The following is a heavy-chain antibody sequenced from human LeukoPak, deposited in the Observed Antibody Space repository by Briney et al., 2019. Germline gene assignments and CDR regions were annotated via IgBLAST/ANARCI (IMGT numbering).Heavy chain of an antibody. V-gene: IGHV3-23*01. D-gene: IGHD5-24*01. J-gene: IGHJ4*02. CDR3: ARSGYNRFDY. Sequence: GSLRLSCATSGFTFSSYAMSWVRQAPGKGLEWVSSFSGRGGGTYYADSVKGRFTISRDNSKNTLYLQMNSLRAEDTAVYYCARSGYNRFDYWGQGTLVTVSS. CDR2: FSGRGGGT. CDR1: GFTFSSYA.